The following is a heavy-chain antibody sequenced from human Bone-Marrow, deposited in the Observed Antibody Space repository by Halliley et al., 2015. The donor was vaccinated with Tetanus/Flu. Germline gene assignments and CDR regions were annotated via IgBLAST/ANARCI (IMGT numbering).Heavy chain of an antibody. J-gene: IGHJ4*02. CDR2: IWYDGRNK. CDR3: VRGLEDYLNNSTSDY. V-gene: IGHV3-33*01. CDR1: GFIFSRYG. D-gene: IGHD4-17*01. Sequence: QVQLVQSGGGVIQPGRSLRLSCAASGFIFSRYGMYWVRQAPGKGLEWVAVIWYDGRNKYYADSVKGRFTISRDNSRNTLYLQMDSLKADDTAVYYCVRGLEDYLNNSTSDYWGQGTLVTVSS.